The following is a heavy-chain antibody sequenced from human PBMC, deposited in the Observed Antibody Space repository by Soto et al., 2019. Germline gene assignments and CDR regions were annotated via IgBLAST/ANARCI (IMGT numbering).Heavy chain of an antibody. CDR3: ARLTGHPDY. Sequence: SKTQSLNAAFPGRTIRRSGYSWSWIRQPPGKGLEWIGYISHSVGIYYNPSLKSRVTISVDGSKNQFSLKLNSVTAADTAVYFCARLTGHPDYWGQG. CDR1: GRTIRRSGYS. J-gene: IGHJ4*02. D-gene: IGHD7-27*01. V-gene: IGHV4-30-2*01. CDR2: ISHSVGI.